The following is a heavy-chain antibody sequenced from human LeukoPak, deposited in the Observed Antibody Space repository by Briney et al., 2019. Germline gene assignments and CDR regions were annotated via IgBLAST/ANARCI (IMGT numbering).Heavy chain of an antibody. CDR1: GGSISSYY. J-gene: IGHJ6*03. D-gene: IGHD6-13*01. V-gene: IGHV4-59*01. CDR3: ARGGGVAAAGTYYYYMDV. CDR2: IYYSGST. Sequence: SETLSLTCTVSGGSISSYYWSWIRQPPGKGLEWIGYIYYSGSTNYNPSLKSRVTISVDTSKNQFSLKLCSVTAADTAVYYCARGGGVAAAGTYYYYMDVWGKGTTVTVSS.